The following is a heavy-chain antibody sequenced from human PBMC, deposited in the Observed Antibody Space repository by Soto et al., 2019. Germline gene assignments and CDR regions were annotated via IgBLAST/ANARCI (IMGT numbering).Heavy chain of an antibody. CDR3: ARGLQYGGNSAY. CDR2: IFHSGST. D-gene: IGHD2-21*02. Sequence: SETLSLTCGVSGYSISSGYYWGWIRQPPGKGLEWIASIFHSGSTYYNPSLKSRVTISVDTSKNQFSLKLSSVTAADTAVYYCARGLQYGGNSAYWGQGTQVAVSS. CDR1: GYSISSGYY. J-gene: IGHJ4*02. V-gene: IGHV4-38-2*01.